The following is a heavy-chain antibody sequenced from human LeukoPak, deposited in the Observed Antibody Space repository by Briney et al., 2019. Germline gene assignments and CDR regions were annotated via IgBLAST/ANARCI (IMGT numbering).Heavy chain of an antibody. J-gene: IGHJ4*02. CDR1: GGSISSSTYF. V-gene: IGHV4-39*02. CDR3: ARLVGITAHHFDY. Sequence: SETLSLTCTVSGGSISSSTYFWGWIRQPPGKGLEWIATIYYSGSTYYNPSLKSRVTISVDTSKNHFSLKLSSVTAADTAVYYCARLVGITAHHFDYWGQGTLVTVSS. CDR2: IYYSGST. D-gene: IGHD6-25*01.